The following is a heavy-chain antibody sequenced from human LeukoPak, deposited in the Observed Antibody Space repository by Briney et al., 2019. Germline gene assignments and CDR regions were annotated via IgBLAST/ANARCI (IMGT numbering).Heavy chain of an antibody. Sequence: SVKVSCKASGGTFSSYAISWVRQAPGQGLEWMGGIIPIFGTANYAQKFQGRVTITADESTSTAYMELSSLRSEDTAVYYCAQDSGSYYVVWYYGMDVWGQGTTVTVSS. CDR3: AQDSGSYYVVWYYGMDV. CDR2: IIPIFGTA. V-gene: IGHV1-69*13. D-gene: IGHD3-10*01. CDR1: GGTFSSYA. J-gene: IGHJ6*02.